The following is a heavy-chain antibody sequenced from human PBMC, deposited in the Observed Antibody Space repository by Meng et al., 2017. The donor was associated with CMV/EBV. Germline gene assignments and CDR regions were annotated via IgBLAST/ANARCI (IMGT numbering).Heavy chain of an antibody. CDR3: AKHAGSYYSYYYYYGMDV. Sequence: GESLKISCAASGFTFSSYGMHWVRQAPGKGLEWVAFIRYDGNNKYYADSVKGRFTISRDNSKNTLYLQMNSLRAEDTAVYYCAKHAGSYYSYYYYYGMDVWGQGTTVTVSS. J-gene: IGHJ6*02. D-gene: IGHD1-26*01. CDR1: GFTFSSYG. V-gene: IGHV3-30*02. CDR2: IRYDGNNK.